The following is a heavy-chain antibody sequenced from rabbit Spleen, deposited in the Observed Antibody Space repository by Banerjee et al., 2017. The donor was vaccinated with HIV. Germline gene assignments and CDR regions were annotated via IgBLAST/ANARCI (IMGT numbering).Heavy chain of an antibody. Sequence: QEQLEESGGDLVKPEGSLTLTCKASGFDLSSYYYICWVRQAPGKGLEWIGCNNTGSGNTYYATWAKGRFTISKTASTTVTLQVTSLTAADTATYFCARDGAGGSYFALWGPGTLVTVS. J-gene: IGHJ6*01. CDR2: NNTGSGNT. V-gene: IGHV1S45*01. CDR3: ARDGAGGSYFAL. D-gene: IGHD8-1*01. CDR1: GFDLSSYYY.